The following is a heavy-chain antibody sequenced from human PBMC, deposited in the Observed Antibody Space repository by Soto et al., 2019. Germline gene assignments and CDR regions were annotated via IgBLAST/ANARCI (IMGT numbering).Heavy chain of an antibody. CDR1: GYTFTSYG. CDR2: ISAYNGNT. CDR3: ARPRSDFWSGYYKYGMDV. J-gene: IGHJ6*02. V-gene: IGHV1-18*04. D-gene: IGHD3-3*01. Sequence: ASVKVSCKASGYTFTSYGISWVRQAPGQGLEWMGWISAYNGNTNYAQKLQGRVTMTTDTSTSTAYMELRSLRSDDTAVYYCARPRSDFWSGYYKYGMDVWGQGTTVTVSS.